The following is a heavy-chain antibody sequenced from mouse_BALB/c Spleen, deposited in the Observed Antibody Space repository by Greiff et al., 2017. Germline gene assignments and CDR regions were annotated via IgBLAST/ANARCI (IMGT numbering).Heavy chain of an antibody. V-gene: IGHV5-12-1*01. J-gene: IGHJ2*01. CDR1: GFAISSYD. CDR3: ERHHDYDCHFDV. CDR2: ISSGGGST. Sequence: EVQLVESGAGLVKPGGSLKLSCTASGFAISSYDMSWVRQTPEKRLEWVAYISSGGGSTYYPDTVKGRFTIARDKAKNTLYLQMSSLKSEDTAMYYCERHHDYDCHFDVWGEGTTVTVSS. D-gene: IGHD2-4*01.